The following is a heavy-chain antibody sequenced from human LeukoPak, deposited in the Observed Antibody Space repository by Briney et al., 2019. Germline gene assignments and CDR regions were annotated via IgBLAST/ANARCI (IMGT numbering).Heavy chain of an antibody. Sequence: PGGSLRLSCAASGFTLSSYAMHWVRQAPGKGLEWVAVISYDGSNKYYADSVKGRFTISRDNSKNTLYLQMNSLRAEDTAVYYCARDLFLSAFDIWGQGTMVTVSS. CDR3: ARDLFLSAFDI. J-gene: IGHJ3*02. V-gene: IGHV3-30-3*01. CDR2: ISYDGSNK. CDR1: GFTLSSYA. D-gene: IGHD3-10*02.